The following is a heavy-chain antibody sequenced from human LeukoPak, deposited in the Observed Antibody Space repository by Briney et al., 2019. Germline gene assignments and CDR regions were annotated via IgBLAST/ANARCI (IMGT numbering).Heavy chain of an antibody. CDR2: ISAYNGNT. Sequence: ASVKVSSVESLDTFTGYGVCWVRQAPGQGLEWMGWISAYNGNTNYAQKLQGRVTMTTDTSTSTAYMELRSLRSDDTAVYYCARDLGYCYGNFDYWGQRTLVTVSS. CDR3: ARDLGYCYGNFDY. D-gene: IGHD5-18*01. CDR1: LDTFTGYG. J-gene: IGHJ4*02. V-gene: IGHV1-18*01.